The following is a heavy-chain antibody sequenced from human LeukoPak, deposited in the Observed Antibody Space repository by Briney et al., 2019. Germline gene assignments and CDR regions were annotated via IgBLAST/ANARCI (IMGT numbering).Heavy chain of an antibody. CDR1: GFTFSSCA. V-gene: IGHV3-30*04. D-gene: IGHD3-10*01. CDR3: ARDRTMVHFDY. CDR2: ISYDGSNK. Sequence: GGSLRLSCAASGFTFSSCAMHWVRQAPGKGLEWVAVISYDGSNKYYADSVKGRFTISRDNSKNTLYLQMNSLRAEDTAVYYCARDRTMVHFDYWGQGTLVTISS. J-gene: IGHJ4*02.